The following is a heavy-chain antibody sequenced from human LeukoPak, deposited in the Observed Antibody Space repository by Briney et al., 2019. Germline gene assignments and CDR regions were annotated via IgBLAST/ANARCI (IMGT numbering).Heavy chain of an antibody. CDR3: ARGTSGSYPLGY. D-gene: IGHD1-26*01. CDR2: INHSGST. CDR1: GGSFSGYY. J-gene: IGHJ4*02. Sequence: SETLSLTCAVYGGSFSGYYWSWIRQPPGKGLEWIGEINHSGSTNYNPSLKSRVTISVDRSKNQFSLKLSSVTAADTAVYYCARGTSGSYPLGYWGQGTLVTVSS. V-gene: IGHV4-34*01.